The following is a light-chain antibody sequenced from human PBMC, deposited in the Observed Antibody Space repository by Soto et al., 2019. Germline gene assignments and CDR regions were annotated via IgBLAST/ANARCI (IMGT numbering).Light chain of an antibody. Sequence: QSVLTQPPSVSGAPGQRVTISCTGSSSNIGAGYDVHWYQQLPGTAPKLLICSNSNRPSGVPDRFSGSNSGTSASLAITGLQAEDEADYYCQSYDSSLSGSVFGGGTKLTVL. J-gene: IGLJ2*01. CDR1: SSNIGAGYD. V-gene: IGLV1-40*01. CDR2: SNS. CDR3: QSYDSSLSGSV.